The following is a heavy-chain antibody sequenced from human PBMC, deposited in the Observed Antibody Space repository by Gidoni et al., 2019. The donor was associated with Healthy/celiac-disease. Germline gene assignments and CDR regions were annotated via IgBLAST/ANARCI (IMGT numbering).Heavy chain of an antibody. J-gene: IGHJ4*02. CDR1: GFTFSSYG. V-gene: IGHV3-33*01. D-gene: IGHD2-15*01. CDR3: ARELGTVVVVAALDY. CDR2: IWYDGSNK. Sequence: QVQLVESGGGVVQPGRSLRLSCAASGFTFSSYGRHWVRQAPGKGLEWVEVIWYDGSNKYYAEAVKGRFTIYRDNSKNTLYLQMNSLRAEDTAVYYCARELGTVVVVAALDYWGQGTLVTVSS.